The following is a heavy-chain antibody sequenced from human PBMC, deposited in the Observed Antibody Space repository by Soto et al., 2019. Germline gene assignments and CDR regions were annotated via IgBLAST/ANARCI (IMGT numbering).Heavy chain of an antibody. CDR2: ISYDGRNK. Sequence: QVQLVESGGGVVQPGRSLRLSCAASGFTFSSYAMHWVRQAPGKGVEWVAVISYDGRNKYYADSVKGRFTISRDNSTNPLYLQMNSLRAEDTAVYYCARDGLLGFFDYWGQGTLVTVSS. J-gene: IGHJ4*02. D-gene: IGHD2-15*01. V-gene: IGHV3-30-3*01. CDR1: GFTFSSYA. CDR3: ARDGLLGFFDY.